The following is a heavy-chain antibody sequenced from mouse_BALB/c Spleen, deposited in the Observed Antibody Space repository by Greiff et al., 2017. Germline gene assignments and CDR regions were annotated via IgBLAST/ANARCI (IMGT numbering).Heavy chain of an antibody. CDR3: AREGELGRGYFDY. D-gene: IGHD4-1*01. Sequence: EVQLQQSGPSLVKPSQTLSLTCSVTGDSITGGYWNWIRKFPGNKLEYMGYISYSGSTYYNPSLKSRISITRDTSKKQYYLQLNSVTTEDTATYYCAREGELGRGYFDYWGQGTTLTVSS. V-gene: IGHV3-8*02. CDR1: GDSITGGY. CDR2: ISYSGST. J-gene: IGHJ2*01.